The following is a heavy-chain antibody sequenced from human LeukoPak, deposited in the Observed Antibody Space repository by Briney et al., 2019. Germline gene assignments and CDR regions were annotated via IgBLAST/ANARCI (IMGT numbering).Heavy chain of an antibody. CDR2: IYHSGST. V-gene: IGHV4-4*02. Sequence: GSLRLSCAASGFTFSSYWMSWVRQPPGKGLEWIGEIYHSGSTNYNPSLKSRVTISVDKSKNQFSLKLSSVTAADTAVYYCARAEAPYSSALDYWGQGTLVTVSS. CDR3: ARAEAPYSSALDY. J-gene: IGHJ4*02. D-gene: IGHD6-19*01. CDR1: GFTFSSYW.